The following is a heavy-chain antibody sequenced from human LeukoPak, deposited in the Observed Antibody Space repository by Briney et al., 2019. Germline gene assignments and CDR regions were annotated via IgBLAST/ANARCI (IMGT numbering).Heavy chain of an antibody. V-gene: IGHV4-4*07. CDR2: IYTSGST. CDR3: ARATRGSGSLYTTFDY. Sequence: SETLSLTCTVSGGSISSYYWSWIRQPAGKGLEWIGRIYTSGSTNYNPSLKSRVTMSVDTSKNQFSLKLSSVTAADTAVYYCARATRGSGSLYTTFDYRGQGTLVTVSS. J-gene: IGHJ4*02. D-gene: IGHD1-26*01. CDR1: GGSISSYY.